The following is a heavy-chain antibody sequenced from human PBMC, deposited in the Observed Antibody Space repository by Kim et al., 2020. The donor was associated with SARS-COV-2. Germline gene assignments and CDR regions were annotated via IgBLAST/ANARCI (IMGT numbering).Heavy chain of an antibody. J-gene: IGHJ5*02. CDR1: GGSFSGYY. V-gene: IGHV4-34*01. CDR3: AKGYPEKQKTWIQLWLRSNWFDP. D-gene: IGHD5-18*01. CDR2: INHSGST. Sequence: SETLSLTCAVYGGSFSGYYWSWIRQPPGKGLEWIGEINHSGSTNYNPSLKSRVTISVDTSKNQFSLKLSSVTAADTAVYYCAKGYPEKQKTWIQLWLRSNWFDPWGQGTLVTVSS.